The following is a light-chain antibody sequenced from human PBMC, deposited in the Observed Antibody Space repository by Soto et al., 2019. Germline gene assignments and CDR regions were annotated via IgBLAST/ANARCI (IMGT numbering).Light chain of an antibody. CDR3: QQYSHWPLT. CDR1: QSVSSN. Sequence: EVVMTQSPAALSVSPGERATLSCRASQSVSSNLAWYQQKPGQAPRLLIYGASTRATGIPARFSGRGFGTEFTRTISSLQSEDLGVYYCQQYSHWPLTFGGGTKVEIK. CDR2: GAS. J-gene: IGKJ4*01. V-gene: IGKV3-15*01.